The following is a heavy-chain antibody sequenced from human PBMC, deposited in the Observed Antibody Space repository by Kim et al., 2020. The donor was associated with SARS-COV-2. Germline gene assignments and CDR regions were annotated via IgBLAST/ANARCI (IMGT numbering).Heavy chain of an antibody. V-gene: IGHV3-49*04. CDR3: TRVKGSSAYYGY. Sequence: GGSLRLSCTASGFTFGDYSMGWVRQAPGKGLEWVGFIRSKVYGGTTEYAASVKGRFTISRDDSKSIAYLQMNSLKTEDTAVYSCTRVKGSSAYYGYWGQGTLVTVSS. D-gene: IGHD3-22*01. CDR1: GFTFGDYS. CDR2: IRSKVYGGTT. J-gene: IGHJ4*02.